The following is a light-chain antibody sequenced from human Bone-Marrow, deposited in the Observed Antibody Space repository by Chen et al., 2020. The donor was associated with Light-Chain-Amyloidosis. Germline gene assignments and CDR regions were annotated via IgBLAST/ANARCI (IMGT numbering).Light chain of an antibody. Sequence: TQSPGTLSLSPGQTATLFCRAGQRVTTSSLAWYQLRPGQAPRLLIFSSSRRATGIPDRFRGSGSGTDFTLTIDRLEPEDSALYFCHQYGSSPWTFGQGTRVEI. V-gene: IGKV3-20*01. J-gene: IGKJ1*01. CDR2: SSS. CDR3: HQYGSSPWT. CDR1: QRVTTSS.